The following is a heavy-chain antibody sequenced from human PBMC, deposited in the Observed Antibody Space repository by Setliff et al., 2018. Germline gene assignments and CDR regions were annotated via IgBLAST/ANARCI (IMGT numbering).Heavy chain of an antibody. Sequence: ASVKVSCKVSGYTLTELSMHWVRQAPGKGLEWMGGFDPEDGETIYAQKFQGRVTMTEDTSTDTAYMELSSLISEDTAVYYCATSVSWIQLVLYPQGHPEPFDYWGQGTLVTVSS. CDR2: FDPEDGET. V-gene: IGHV1-24*01. CDR1: GYTLTELS. D-gene: IGHD5-18*01. CDR3: ATSVSWIQLVLYPQGHPEPFDY. J-gene: IGHJ4*02.